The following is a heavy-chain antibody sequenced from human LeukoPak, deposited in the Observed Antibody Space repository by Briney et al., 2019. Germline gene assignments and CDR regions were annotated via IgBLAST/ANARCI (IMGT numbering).Heavy chain of an antibody. J-gene: IGHJ5*02. CDR1: GFTFSSYA. V-gene: IGHV3-23*01. Sequence: GGSLRLSCAASGFTFSSYAMSWVRQAPGKGLEWVSAISGSGGSTYYADSVKGRFTISRDNSKNTLYLQMNSLRAEDTAVYYCAKGGSGWYGPNWFDPWGQGTLVAVSS. CDR3: AKGGSGWYGPNWFDP. CDR2: ISGSGGST. D-gene: IGHD6-19*01.